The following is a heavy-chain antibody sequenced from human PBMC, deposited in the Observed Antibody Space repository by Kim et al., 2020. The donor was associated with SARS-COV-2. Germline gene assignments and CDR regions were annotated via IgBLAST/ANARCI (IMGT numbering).Heavy chain of an antibody. CDR2: IYYSGST. Sequence: SETLSLTCTVSGGSISSYYWSWIRQPPGKGLEWIGYIYYSGSTNYNPSLKSRVTISVDTSKNQFSLKLSSVTAADTAVYYCARVPISYGKPIDYWGQGTLVTVSS. D-gene: IGHD5-18*01. V-gene: IGHV4-59*01. CDR3: ARVPISYGKPIDY. CDR1: GGSISSYY. J-gene: IGHJ4*02.